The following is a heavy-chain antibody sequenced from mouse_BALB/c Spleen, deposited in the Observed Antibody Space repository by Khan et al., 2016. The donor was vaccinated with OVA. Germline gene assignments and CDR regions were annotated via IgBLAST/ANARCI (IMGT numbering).Heavy chain of an antibody. CDR3: ARGNYYGYYFDY. CDR2: ISYSGVT. CDR1: GYSITSGYA. J-gene: IGHJ2*01. D-gene: IGHD1-1*01. Sequence: EVQLVESGPGLVKPSQSLSLTCTVTGYSITSGYAWNWIRQFPGNKLEWMGYISYSGVTSYTPSLKSRISFTRDTSKNQFFLQLNSVTTEDTATYYCARGNYYGYYFDYWGQGTTLTVSS. V-gene: IGHV3-2*02.